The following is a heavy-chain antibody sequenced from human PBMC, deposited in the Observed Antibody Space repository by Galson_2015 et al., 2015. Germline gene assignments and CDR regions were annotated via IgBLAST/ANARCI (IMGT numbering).Heavy chain of an antibody. CDR3: ARTNYESSAHISLNYYYYFMDV. J-gene: IGHJ6*03. Sequence: PALVKPTQTLTLTCSFSGFPLDTREMSVAWVRQPPGKALEWLARIDWEDDKYYSPSLKTRLTISKDTSKNQVVLTMTDMDPVDTATYYCARTNYESSAHISLNYYYYFMDVWGKGTRVTVSS. D-gene: IGHD3-22*01. V-gene: IGHV2-70*18. CDR2: IDWEDDK. CDR1: GFPLDTREMS.